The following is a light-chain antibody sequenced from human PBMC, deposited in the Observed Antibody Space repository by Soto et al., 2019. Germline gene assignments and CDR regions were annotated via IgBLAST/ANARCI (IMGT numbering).Light chain of an antibody. CDR3: QQVDTYPMT. CDR2: GAF. CDR1: QDITKY. Sequence: RASQDITKYLAWFQQKPGRAPKLLIYGAFTLQRGVPSRFSGRGSGTEFTLTISSLQPEDFATYYCQQVDTYPMTFGGGTKVDIK. V-gene: IGKV1-9*01. J-gene: IGKJ4*01.